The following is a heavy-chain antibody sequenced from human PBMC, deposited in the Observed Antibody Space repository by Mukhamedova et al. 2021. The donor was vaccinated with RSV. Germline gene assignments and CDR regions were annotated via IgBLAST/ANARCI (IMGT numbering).Heavy chain of an antibody. V-gene: IGHV3-15*04. CDR2: IASKTDGGTT. Sequence: GKGLEWVGRIASKTDGGTTDHAAPVKGRFTISRDDSKNTLYLQMNSLKTEDTAVYYCTTKRGFNYGTDFWGQGTLDTVSS. CDR3: TTKRGFNYGTDF. D-gene: IGHD5-18*01. J-gene: IGHJ4*02.